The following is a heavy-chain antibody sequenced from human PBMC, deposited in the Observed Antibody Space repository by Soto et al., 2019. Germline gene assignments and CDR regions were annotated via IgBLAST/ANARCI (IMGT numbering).Heavy chain of an antibody. CDR2: ISSSSSTI. J-gene: IGHJ3*02. Sequence: GGSLRLSCAASGFTFSSYSMNWVRQAPGKGLEWVSYISSSSSTIYYADSVKGRFTISRDNAKNSLYLQMNSLRAEDTVVYYCARAHTWSGYYIDAFDIWGQGTMVTVSS. D-gene: IGHD3-3*01. CDR3: ARAHTWSGYYIDAFDI. CDR1: GFTFSSYS. V-gene: IGHV3-48*01.